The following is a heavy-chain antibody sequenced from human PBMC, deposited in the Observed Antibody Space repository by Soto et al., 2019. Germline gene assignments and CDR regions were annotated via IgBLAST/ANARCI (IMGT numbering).Heavy chain of an antibody. Sequence: QVQLVESGGGVVQPGRSLRLSCAASGFTFSSYGMHWVRQAPGKGLEWVAVIWYDGSNKYYTDSVKGRFTISRDNSKNTLYRQMNSLRAEDTAVYYCARSSVAGTFFDSWGQGTLVTVSS. V-gene: IGHV3-33*01. CDR3: ARSSVAGTFFDS. J-gene: IGHJ4*02. D-gene: IGHD6-19*01. CDR2: IWYDGSNK. CDR1: GFTFSSYG.